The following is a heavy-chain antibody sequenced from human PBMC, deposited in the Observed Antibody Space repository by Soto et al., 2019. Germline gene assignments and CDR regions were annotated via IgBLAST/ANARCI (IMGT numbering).Heavy chain of an antibody. CDR3: PRDRSSPPRAFDI. V-gene: IGHV3-21*01. J-gene: IGHJ3*02. CDR2: ISSSSSYI. CDR1: GFTFSSYS. D-gene: IGHD6-13*01. Sequence: PGGSLRLSCAASGFTFSSYSMNWVRQAPGKGLEWVSSISSSSSYIYYADSVKGRFTISRDNAKNSLYLQMNSLRAEDTAVYYCPRDRSSPPRAFDIWGQGTMVTVSS.